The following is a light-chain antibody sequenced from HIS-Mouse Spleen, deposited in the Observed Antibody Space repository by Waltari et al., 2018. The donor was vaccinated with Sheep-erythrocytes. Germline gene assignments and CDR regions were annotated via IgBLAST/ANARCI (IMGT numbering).Light chain of an antibody. Sequence: QSALTQPRSVSGSPGQSVTISCTGTSSDVGGYNYVSWYQQHPGKAHKLMIYDVSNRPSGVPDRFSGSKSGNTASLTISGLQAEDEADYYCCSYAGSYNHVFATGTKVTVL. CDR3: CSYAGSYNHV. V-gene: IGLV2-11*01. CDR1: SSDVGGYNY. J-gene: IGLJ1*01. CDR2: DVS.